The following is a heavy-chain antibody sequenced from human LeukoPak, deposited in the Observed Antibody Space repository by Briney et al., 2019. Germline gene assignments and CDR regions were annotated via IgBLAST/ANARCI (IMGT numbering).Heavy chain of an antibody. D-gene: IGHD1-26*01. Sequence: SETLSLTCTVSGGSISSYLWSWIRQPPGKGREWICYIYYSGSTNYNTSLQSRVTILVDTSKNQFSLKVSSVTAADTAVYYCARGQYSGSCFDNWGQGSLISVSS. CDR1: GGSISSYL. V-gene: IGHV4-59*01. CDR2: IYYSGST. CDR3: ARGQYSGSCFDN. J-gene: IGHJ4*02.